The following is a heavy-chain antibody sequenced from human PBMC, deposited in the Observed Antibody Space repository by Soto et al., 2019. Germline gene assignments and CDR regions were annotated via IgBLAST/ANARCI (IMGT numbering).Heavy chain of an antibody. J-gene: IGHJ3*02. CDR2: IYWNDDK. CDR3: AYNPRYDSDSRGQKAGAFDM. V-gene: IGHV2-5*01. Sequence: QITLKESGPTLVRPTQTLTLTCTFSGFSLSTGGMGVGWIRQPPGKALEWLASIYWNDDKLYSPSLKSRLTISKDTSKTQVVLTMTNMDPVDTATYYCAYNPRYDSDSRGQKAGAFDMWGQGTLVTVAS. D-gene: IGHD3-22*01. CDR1: GFSLSTGGMG.